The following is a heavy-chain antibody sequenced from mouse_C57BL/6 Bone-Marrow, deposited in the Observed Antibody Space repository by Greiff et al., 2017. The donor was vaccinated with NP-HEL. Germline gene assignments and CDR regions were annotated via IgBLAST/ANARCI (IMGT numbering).Heavy chain of an antibody. CDR2: IYPRSGNT. CDR1: GYNFTSYG. J-gene: IGHJ4*01. CDR3: AVYPYYYAVDY. Sequence: QVQLQQSGAELARPGASVKLSCTASGYNFTSYGISWVKQRPGQGLEWIGEIYPRSGNTYYNEKFKGKATLTADKSSSTAYMELRSLTSEDSAVYFCAVYPYYYAVDYWGRGTSVTVSA. D-gene: IGHD2-1*01. V-gene: IGHV1-81*01.